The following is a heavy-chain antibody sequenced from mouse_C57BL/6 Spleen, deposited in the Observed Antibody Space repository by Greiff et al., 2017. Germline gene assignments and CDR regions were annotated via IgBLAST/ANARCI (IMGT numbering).Heavy chain of an antibody. Sequence: QVHVKQPGAELVKPGASVKVSCKASGYTFTSYWMHWVKPRPGQGLVWIGRLHPSACDNNYNQKFKGKATFTVDKSASTAYMQRSSLTSADSAVYYWAMALDDYGDFWGTGTTVTVSS. CDR2: LHPSACDN. CDR3: AMALDDYGDF. D-gene: IGHD2-4*01. J-gene: IGHJ1*03. V-gene: IGHV1-74*01. CDR1: GYTFTSYW.